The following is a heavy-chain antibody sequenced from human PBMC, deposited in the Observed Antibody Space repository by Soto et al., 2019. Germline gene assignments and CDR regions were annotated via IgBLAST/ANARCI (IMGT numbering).Heavy chain of an antibody. V-gene: IGHV4-39*01. J-gene: IGHJ6*03. CDR1: GGSISSSSYY. D-gene: IGHD6-13*01. CDR3: ARQGLEYSSSWKTYYYMDV. CDR2: IYYSGST. Sequence: SETLPLTCTVSGGSISSSSYYWGWIRQPPGKGLEWIGSIYYSGSTYYNPSLKSRVTISVDTSKNQFSLKLSSVTAADTAVYYCARQGLEYSSSWKTYYYMDVWGKGTTVTVSS.